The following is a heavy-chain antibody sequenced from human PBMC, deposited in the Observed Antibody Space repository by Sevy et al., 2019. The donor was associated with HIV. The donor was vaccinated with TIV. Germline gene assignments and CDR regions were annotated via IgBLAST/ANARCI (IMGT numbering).Heavy chain of an antibody. CDR3: ATTSTPLYYYALDV. Sequence: GGSLRLSCAASGFTVSSNYMSWVRQAPGKGLEWVSVIYSGEYTYYADSVKGRFTISRDISKNTLNLQMNSLRAEDTAIYYCATTSTPLYYYALDVWGQATTVTVSS. CDR2: IYSGEYT. CDR1: GFTVSSNY. J-gene: IGHJ6*02. D-gene: IGHD1-26*01. V-gene: IGHV3-53*01.